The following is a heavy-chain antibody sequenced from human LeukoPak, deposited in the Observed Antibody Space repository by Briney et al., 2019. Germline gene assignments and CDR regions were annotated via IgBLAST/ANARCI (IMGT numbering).Heavy chain of an antibody. V-gene: IGHV4-30-4*01. D-gene: IGHD3-22*01. J-gene: IGHJ4*02. CDR2: IYYSGST. CDR1: GGSISSGDYY. Sequence: SQTLSLTCTVSGGSISSGDYYWSWIRQPPGKGLEWIGYIYYSGSTYYNPSLKSRVTISIDTSKNQFSLKLSSVSAADTAVYYCARDFRDIGGYYSDYWGQGTLVTVSS. CDR3: ARDFRDIGGYYSDY.